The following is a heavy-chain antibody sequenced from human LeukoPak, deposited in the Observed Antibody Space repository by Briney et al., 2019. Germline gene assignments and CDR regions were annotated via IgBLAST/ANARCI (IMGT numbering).Heavy chain of an antibody. CDR2: IYYSGST. CDR3: ARDSGSNFDY. CDR1: GGSISSYY. Sequence: SETLSLTCTVSGGSISSYYWSWIRQPPGKGLEWIGYIYYSGSTNYNPSLKSRVTMSLDTSKNQFSLKLSSVTAADTAVYHCARDSGSNFDYWGQGTLVTVSS. J-gene: IGHJ4*02. D-gene: IGHD2-15*01. V-gene: IGHV4-59*01.